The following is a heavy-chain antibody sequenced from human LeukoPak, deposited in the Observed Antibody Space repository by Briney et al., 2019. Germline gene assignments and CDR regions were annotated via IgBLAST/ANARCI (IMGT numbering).Heavy chain of an antibody. Sequence: GGSLRLSCAASGFTVGSNDMIWVRQAPGKGLEWVSVIYSGGSTYYADSVKGRFTISRDIRTNTLYLQMNSLRVEATAVYYCARDPRGTNWFDPWGQGTLVTVSS. J-gene: IGHJ5*02. CDR2: IYSGGST. CDR3: ARDPRGTNWFDP. CDR1: GFTVGSND. V-gene: IGHV3-66*01. D-gene: IGHD1-1*01.